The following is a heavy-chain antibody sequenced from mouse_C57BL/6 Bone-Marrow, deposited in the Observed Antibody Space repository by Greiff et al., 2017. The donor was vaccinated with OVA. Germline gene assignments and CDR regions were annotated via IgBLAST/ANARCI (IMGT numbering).Heavy chain of an antibody. CDR2: IYPRSGNT. Sequence: LGEAGAGLARRGAAVNLSCKASGYTFTSYGISCVQHSTAQGLEWIGEIYPRSGNTYYNEQFKGKATLTADKSSSTAYMELRSLTSEDSAVYFCARRDYYGSSWYFDVWGTGTTVTVSS. CDR3: ARRDYYGSSWYFDV. CDR1: GYTFTSYG. D-gene: IGHD1-1*01. J-gene: IGHJ1*03. V-gene: IGHV1-81*01.